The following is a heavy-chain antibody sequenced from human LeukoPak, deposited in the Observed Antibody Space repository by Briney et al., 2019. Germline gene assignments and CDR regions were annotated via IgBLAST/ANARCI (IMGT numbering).Heavy chain of an antibody. CDR3: ASGYYDSNGYQGFDY. J-gene: IGHJ4*02. D-gene: IGHD3-22*01. CDR1: GGSISSSNW. V-gene: IGHV4-4*02. Sequence: SGTLSLTCAVSGGSISSSNWWSWVRQPPGKGLEWIGEIYHSGSTNYNPSLKSRVTISVDKSKNQFSLKLSSVTAADTAVYYCASGYYDSNGYQGFDYWGQGTLVTVSS. CDR2: IYHSGST.